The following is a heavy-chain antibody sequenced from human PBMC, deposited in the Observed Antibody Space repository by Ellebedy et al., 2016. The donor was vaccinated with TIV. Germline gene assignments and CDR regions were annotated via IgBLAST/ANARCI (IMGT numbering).Heavy chain of an antibody. CDR2: IRSKVHNYAT. V-gene: IGHV3-73*01. J-gene: IGHJ6*04. CDR1: GFTFSDSA. CDR3: TRHFSTMFWDV. Sequence: GESLKISCAASGFTFSDSAIHWVRQASGKGLEWVGRIRSKVHNYATAYAASVEGRFAVSRDDSKSTAYLQMNSLKTEDTAVYHCTRHFSTMFWDVWGKGTTVTVSS. D-gene: IGHD3-9*01.